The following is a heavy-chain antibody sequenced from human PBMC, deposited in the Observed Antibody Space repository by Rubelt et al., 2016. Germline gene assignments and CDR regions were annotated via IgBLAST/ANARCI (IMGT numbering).Heavy chain of an antibody. CDR1: GGTFSSYA. CDR3: ARDRLLDDSSGGDAFDI. CDR2: IIPILGIA. V-gene: IGHV1-69*09. D-gene: IGHD3-22*01. Sequence: QVQLVQSGAEVKKPGSAVKVSCKASGGTFSSYAISWVRQAPGQGLEWMGRIIPILGIANYAQKFQCRVTITADKATSTAYMELSSRRSEDTAVYYCARDRLLDDSSGGDAFDIWGQGTMVTVSS. J-gene: IGHJ3*02.